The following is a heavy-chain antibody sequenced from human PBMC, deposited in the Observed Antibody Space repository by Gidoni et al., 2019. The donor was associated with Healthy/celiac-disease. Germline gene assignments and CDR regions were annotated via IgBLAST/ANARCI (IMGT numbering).Heavy chain of an antibody. J-gene: IGHJ6*02. CDR1: GFTFSSYS. CDR3: ARDYDFWSGYYKPPGLGSYGMDV. CDR2: ISSSSSYI. D-gene: IGHD3-3*01. V-gene: IGHV3-21*01. Sequence: EVQLVESGGGLVKPGGSLRLSCAASGFTFSSYSMNWVRQAPGKGLEWVSSISSSSSYIYYADSVKGRFTISRDNAKNSLYLQMNSLRAEDTAVYYCARDYDFWSGYYKPPGLGSYGMDVWGQGTTVTVSS.